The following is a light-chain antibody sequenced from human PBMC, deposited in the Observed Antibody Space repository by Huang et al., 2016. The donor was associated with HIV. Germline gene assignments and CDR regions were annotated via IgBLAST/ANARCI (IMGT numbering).Light chain of an antibody. CDR3: QQTYSAPVT. J-gene: IGKJ4*01. Sequence: DIQVTQSPSSLSASVGDRVTITCRTSPRISSHLSWYPQKIGKGPKLLIYSSTVLQSGVPSRFTGSGSGTDFTLTINSLQPEDFATYYCQQTYSAPVTFGGGTRVEIK. CDR2: SST. V-gene: IGKV1-39*01. CDR1: PRISSH.